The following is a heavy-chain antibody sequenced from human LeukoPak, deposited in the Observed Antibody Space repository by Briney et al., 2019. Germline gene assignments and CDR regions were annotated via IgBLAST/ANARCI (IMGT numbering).Heavy chain of an antibody. Sequence: GGTLRLSCVASGFTLSSHGMKWVRQAPGKGLEWVSGIIPSGHTTYYADSVRGRFTISRDNSRNTLYLQMNSLRAEDTAVYYCAKDDRWLQFCCWGQGTLVTVSA. D-gene: IGHD5-24*01. J-gene: IGHJ4*02. CDR2: IIPSGHTT. CDR3: AKDDRWLQFCC. V-gene: IGHV3-23*01. CDR1: GFTLSSHG.